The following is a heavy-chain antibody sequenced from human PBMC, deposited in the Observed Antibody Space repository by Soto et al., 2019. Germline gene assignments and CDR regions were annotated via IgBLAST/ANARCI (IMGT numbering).Heavy chain of an antibody. CDR3: AGWPWPHLLPDP. J-gene: IGHJ5*02. Sequence: GSLRLSCAASGFTFSSYSMNWVRQAPGKGLEWVSSISSSSSYIYYADSVKGRFTISRDNAKNSLYLQMNSLRAEDTAVYYCAGWPWPHLLPDPWRQGNLVTVSS. D-gene: IGHD2-15*01. V-gene: IGHV3-21*01. CDR1: GFTFSSYS. CDR2: ISSSSSYI.